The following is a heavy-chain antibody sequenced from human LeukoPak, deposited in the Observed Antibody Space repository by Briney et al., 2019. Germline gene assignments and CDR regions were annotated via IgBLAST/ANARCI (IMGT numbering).Heavy chain of an antibody. Sequence: PGGSLRLSCAASGFTFSNYWMHWVRQAPGKGLVWVSRISTDGSSTTYADSVKGRFTISRDNAKNTLYLEMNSLRAEDTAVYYCARDRYCTTTRCPDYWGQGTLVTVSS. J-gene: IGHJ4*02. CDR3: ARDRYCTTTRCPDY. CDR1: GFTFSNYW. D-gene: IGHD2-8*01. V-gene: IGHV3-74*03. CDR2: ISTDGSST.